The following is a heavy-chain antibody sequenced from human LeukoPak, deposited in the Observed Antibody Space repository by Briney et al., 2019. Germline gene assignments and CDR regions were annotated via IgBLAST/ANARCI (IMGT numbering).Heavy chain of an antibody. Sequence: PGRSLRLSCTASGFTFGDYAMSWVRQAPGKGLEWVGFIRSKAYGGTTEYAASVKGRFTISRDDSKSIAYLQMNSLKTEDTAVYYCTSGYYYYSSGYPDYWGQGTLVTVSS. D-gene: IGHD3-22*01. CDR2: IRSKAYGGTT. CDR1: GFTFGDYA. CDR3: TSGYYYYSSGYPDY. V-gene: IGHV3-49*04. J-gene: IGHJ4*02.